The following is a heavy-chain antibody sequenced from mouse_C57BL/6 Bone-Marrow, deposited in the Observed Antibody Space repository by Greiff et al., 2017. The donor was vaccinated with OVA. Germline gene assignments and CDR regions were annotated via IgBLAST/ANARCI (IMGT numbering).Heavy chain of an antibody. Sequence: VQLQQPGAELVKPGASVKMSCKASGYTFTDYYMNWVKQSHGKSLEWIGDINPNNGGTSYNQKFKGKATLTVDKSSSTAYMELRSLTSEDSAVYYCARRKGTTSYFDYWGQGTTLTVSS. CDR3: ARRKGTTSYFDY. J-gene: IGHJ2*01. D-gene: IGHD1-1*01. CDR1: GYTFTDYY. CDR2: INPNNGGT. V-gene: IGHV1-26*01.